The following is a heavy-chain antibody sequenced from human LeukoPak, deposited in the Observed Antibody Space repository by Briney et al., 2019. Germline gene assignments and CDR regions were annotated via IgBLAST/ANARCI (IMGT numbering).Heavy chain of an antibody. D-gene: IGHD3-10*01. J-gene: IGHJ4*02. CDR2: ISGSGGST. Sequence: QPGGSLRLSCAASGFTFSSYAMSWVRQAPGKGLEWVSAISGSGGSTYHADSVKGRFTISRDNAKKSLYLQMNSLRAEDTALYYCARRDYYGSGSPDFWGQGTLVTVSS. CDR3: ARRDYYGSGSPDF. CDR1: GFTFSSYA. V-gene: IGHV3-23*01.